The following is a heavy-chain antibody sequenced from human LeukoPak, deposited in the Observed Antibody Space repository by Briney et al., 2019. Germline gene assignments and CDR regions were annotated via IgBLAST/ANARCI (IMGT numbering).Heavy chain of an antibody. Sequence: ASVKVYCKASGYTFTSYDINWVRQATGQGLEWMGWKNPNSGNTGYAQKFQGRVTMTRNTSISTAYMELSSLRSEDTAVYYCARSSAYRYYDFWSGYYTGQNPGNYFDYWGQGTLVTVSS. CDR3: ARSSAYRYYDFWSGYYTGQNPGNYFDY. CDR1: GYTFTSYD. V-gene: IGHV1-8*01. CDR2: KNPNSGNT. D-gene: IGHD3-3*01. J-gene: IGHJ4*02.